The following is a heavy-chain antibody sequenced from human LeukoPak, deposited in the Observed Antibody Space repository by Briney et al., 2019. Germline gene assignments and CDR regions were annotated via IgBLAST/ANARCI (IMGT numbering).Heavy chain of an antibody. Sequence: GASVKVSCKASGGTFSSYAISWVRQAPGQGLEWMGWISAYNGNTNYAQKLQGRVTMTTDTSTSTAYMELRSPRSDDTAVYYCARDSGIAAAGTFDYWGQGTLVTVSS. J-gene: IGHJ4*02. V-gene: IGHV1-18*01. CDR1: GGTFSSYA. D-gene: IGHD6-13*01. CDR3: ARDSGIAAAGTFDY. CDR2: ISAYNGNT.